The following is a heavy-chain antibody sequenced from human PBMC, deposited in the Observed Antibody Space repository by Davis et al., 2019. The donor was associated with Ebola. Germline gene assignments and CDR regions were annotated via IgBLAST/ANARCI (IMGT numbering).Heavy chain of an antibody. CDR2: INLSSGGT. CDR1: GYTFTGYY. CDR3: ARIVVRTKGFDY. V-gene: IGHV1-2*02. J-gene: IGHJ4*02. D-gene: IGHD3-22*01. Sequence: ASVKVSCKASGYTFTGYYMHWVRQAPGQGLEWMGWINLSSGGTKYVQKFQGRVTMTRDTSVSTAYMELSRLTSDDTAVYYCARIVVRTKGFDYWGQGTLVTVSS.